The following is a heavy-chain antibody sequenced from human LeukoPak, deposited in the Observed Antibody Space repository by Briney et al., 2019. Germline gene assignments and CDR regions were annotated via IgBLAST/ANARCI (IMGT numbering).Heavy chain of an antibody. V-gene: IGHV3-21*01. CDR3: ARDYYYGWGDYYYMDV. D-gene: IGHD3-10*01. CDR1: GFTFSSYS. Sequence: GGSLRLSCAASGFTFSSYSMNWVRQAPGKGLEWVSSISSSSSYIYYADSVKGRFTISRDNAKNSLYLQMNSLRAEDTAVYYCARDYYYGWGDYYYMDVWGKGATVTVSS. J-gene: IGHJ6*03. CDR2: ISSSSSYI.